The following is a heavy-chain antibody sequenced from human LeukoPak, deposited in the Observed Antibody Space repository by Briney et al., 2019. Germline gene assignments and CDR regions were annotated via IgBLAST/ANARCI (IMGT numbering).Heavy chain of an antibody. CDR2: ISSSGSTI. V-gene: IGHV3-11*01. CDR1: GFTFSDYY. J-gene: IGHJ4*02. D-gene: IGHD6-13*01. Sequence: WGSLRLSSAASGFTFSDYYMSWIRQAPGKGLEWVSYISSSGSTIYYADSVKGRFTISRDSAKNSLYLQMNSLRAEDTAVYYCARVGGAAAVNFDYWGQGTLVTVSS. CDR3: ARVGGAAAVNFDY.